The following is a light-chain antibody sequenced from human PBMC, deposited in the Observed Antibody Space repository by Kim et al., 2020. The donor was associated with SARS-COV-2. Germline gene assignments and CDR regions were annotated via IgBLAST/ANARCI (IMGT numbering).Light chain of an antibody. V-gene: IGLV2-23*02. CDR2: EVT. Sequence: GQSLTISCTGTYSDVGSYDFVSWYQQYPGKPPKLIIYEVTKRPSGVSNRFSGSKSGNTASLTISGLQAADEADFFCCSYAHTSIWVFGGGTQLTVL. J-gene: IGLJ3*02. CDR1: YSDVGSYDF. CDR3: CSYAHTSIWV.